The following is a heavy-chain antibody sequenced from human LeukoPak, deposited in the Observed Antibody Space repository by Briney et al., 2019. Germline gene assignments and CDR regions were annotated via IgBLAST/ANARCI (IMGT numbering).Heavy chain of an antibody. CDR3: ARARVSYSSSWYFDY. CDR2: IMQDGDAK. J-gene: IGHJ4*02. CDR1: GFTFSSSR. Sequence: GGSLRLSCAAPGFTFSSSRMSWVRQAPGKGLEWVADIMQDGDAKYYVESVEGRFTISRDNAKKSVHLEMNSLRAEDTAVYYCARARVSYSSSWYFDYWGQGTLVTVSS. D-gene: IGHD6-13*01. V-gene: IGHV3-7*01.